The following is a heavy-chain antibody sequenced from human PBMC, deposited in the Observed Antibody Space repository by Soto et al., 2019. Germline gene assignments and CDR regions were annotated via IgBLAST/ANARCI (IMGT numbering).Heavy chain of an antibody. D-gene: IGHD6-13*01. J-gene: IGHJ5*02. V-gene: IGHV1-69*06. CDR3: ARENIAAAGTGWFDP. Sequence: SVKVSCKASGGTFSSYAISWVRQAPGQGLEWMGGIIPIFGTANYAQKFQGRVTITADKSTSTAYMELSSLRSEDTAVYYCARENIAAAGTGWFDPWGQGTLVTVPS. CDR1: GGTFSSYA. CDR2: IIPIFGTA.